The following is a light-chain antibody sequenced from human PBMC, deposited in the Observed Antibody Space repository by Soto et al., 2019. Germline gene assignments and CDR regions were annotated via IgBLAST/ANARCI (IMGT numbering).Light chain of an antibody. V-gene: IGLV2-23*01. CDR2: EGS. CDR1: SSDVGSYNS. CDR3: CSDAVNSDV. J-gene: IGLJ6*01. Sequence: QSALAQPGSVSGSPGESIAISCTGTSSDVGSYNSVSWYQQHPGKAPKLMIYEGSKRPSGVSDRFSGSKSGNTASLTISGPQAEDEADYYCCSDAVNSDVFGSGNKLTV.